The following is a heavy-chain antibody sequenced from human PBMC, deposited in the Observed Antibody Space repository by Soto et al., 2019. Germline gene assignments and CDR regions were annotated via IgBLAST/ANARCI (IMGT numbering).Heavy chain of an antibody. CDR2: IKQDGSEK. V-gene: IGHV3-7*01. D-gene: IGHD7-27*01. CDR1: GFTFSSYW. J-gene: IGHJ5*02. Sequence: EVQLVESGGGLVQPGGSLRLSCAASGFTFSSYWMSWVRQAPGKGLEWVANIKQDGSEKYYVDSVKGRFTISRDNAKNSLYLQMNSLRAKDTAVYYCARGLGIRGNWFDPWGQGTLVTVSS. CDR3: ARGLGIRGNWFDP.